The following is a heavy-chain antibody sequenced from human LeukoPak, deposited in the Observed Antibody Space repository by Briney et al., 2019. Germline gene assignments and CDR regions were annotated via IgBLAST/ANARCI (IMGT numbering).Heavy chain of an antibody. CDR2: ISPSGDIT. CDR1: GFSFSRHG. CDR3: AKDDDWGRYKH. J-gene: IGHJ1*01. D-gene: IGHD3-9*01. Sequence: RGSLRLSCAGSGFSFSRHGMNWVRQAPGKGLEWVSGISPSGDITYYTDSVRGRFTISRDKFKNTLSLQVNSLRAEDTAMYYCAKDDDWGRYKHWGQGTLVTVSS. V-gene: IGHV3-23*01.